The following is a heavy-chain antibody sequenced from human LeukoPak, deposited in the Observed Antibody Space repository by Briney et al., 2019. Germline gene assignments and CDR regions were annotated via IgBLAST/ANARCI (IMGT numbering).Heavy chain of an antibody. CDR2: ISAYNGNT. Sequence: ASVKVSCKASGYTFTSYGISWVRQAPGQGLEWMGWISAYNGNTNYAQKLQGRVTMTTDTYTSTAYMELRSLRSDDTAVYYCARDLRIAVAGPFDYWGQGTLVTVSS. J-gene: IGHJ4*02. D-gene: IGHD6-19*01. V-gene: IGHV1-18*01. CDR3: ARDLRIAVAGPFDY. CDR1: GYTFTSYG.